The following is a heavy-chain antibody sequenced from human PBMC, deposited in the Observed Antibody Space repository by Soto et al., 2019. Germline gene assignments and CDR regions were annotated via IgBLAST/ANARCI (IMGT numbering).Heavy chain of an antibody. CDR2: INPNSGGT. CDR3: AREIQGSGTGAFDI. V-gene: IGHV1-2*02. J-gene: IGHJ3*02. D-gene: IGHD1-26*01. CDR1: GYTFTGYY. Sequence: VQLVQSGAEVKKPGASVKVSCKASGYTFTGYYMHWVRQDPGQGLEWMGWINPNSGGTNYAQKFQGRVTMTRDTSISKDYMELSRMRSDDTAVYYCAREIQGSGTGAFDIWGQGTMVTVSS.